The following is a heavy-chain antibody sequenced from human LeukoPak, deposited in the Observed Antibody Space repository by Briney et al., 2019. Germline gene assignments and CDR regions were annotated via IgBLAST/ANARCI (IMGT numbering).Heavy chain of an antibody. V-gene: IGHV4-59*08. Sequence: SETLSLTCTVSGGSISSYYWSWIRQPPGKGLEWIGYIYYSGSTNYNPSLKSRVTISVDTSKNQFSLKLSSVTAADTAVYYCARHEGVVVIFAFWGQGTLVTVSS. CDR2: IYYSGST. CDR3: ARHEGVVVIFAF. J-gene: IGHJ4*02. CDR1: GGSISSYY. D-gene: IGHD3-22*01.